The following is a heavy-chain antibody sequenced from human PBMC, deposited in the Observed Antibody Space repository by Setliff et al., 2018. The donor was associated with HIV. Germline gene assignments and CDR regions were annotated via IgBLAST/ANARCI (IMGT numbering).Heavy chain of an antibody. V-gene: IGHV3-23*01. D-gene: IGHD6-19*01. Sequence: PSGSLTLTCAASGFTFSTYPMSWVRQAPGKGLEWVSGISGSGGTTYYADSVKGRFTISSDNYKHTPYLQMNSLRTEGPAVYYCAREGQWLDGFDYWGQGTLVTVSS. J-gene: IGHJ4*02. CDR3: AREGQWLDGFDY. CDR2: ISGSGGTT. CDR1: GFTFSTYP.